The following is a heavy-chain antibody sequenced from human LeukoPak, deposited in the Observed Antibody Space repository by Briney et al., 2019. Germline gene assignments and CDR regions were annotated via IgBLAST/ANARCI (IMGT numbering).Heavy chain of an antibody. CDR1: GFTFSSYE. Sequence: QPGGSLRLSCAASGFTFSSYEMNWVRQAPGKGLEWVSYISSSGSTIYYADSVKGRFTISRDNAKNSLYLQMNSLRAEDTAVYYCARGSHSSGWYNLKNWFDPWGQGTLVTVSS. J-gene: IGHJ5*02. D-gene: IGHD6-19*01. V-gene: IGHV3-48*03. CDR2: ISSSGSTI. CDR3: ARGSHSSGWYNLKNWFDP.